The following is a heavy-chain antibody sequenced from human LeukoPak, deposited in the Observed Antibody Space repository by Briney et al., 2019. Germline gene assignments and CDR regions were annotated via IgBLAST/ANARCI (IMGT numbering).Heavy chain of an antibody. CDR1: GFTVSSNY. CDR2: IYSGGST. D-gene: IGHD3-10*01. Sequence: HPGGSLRLSCAASGFTVSSNYMSWVRQAPGKGLEWVSVIYSGGSTYYADSVKGRFTISRDNSKNTLYLQMNSLRAEDTAVYYCAPAGGSYYGSGSNMRDSRRGQGTLVTVSS. V-gene: IGHV3-66*01. CDR3: APAGGSYYGSGSNMRDSR. J-gene: IGHJ4*02.